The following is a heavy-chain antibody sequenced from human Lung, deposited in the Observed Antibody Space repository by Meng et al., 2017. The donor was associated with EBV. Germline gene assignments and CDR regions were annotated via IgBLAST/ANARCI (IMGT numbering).Heavy chain of an antibody. V-gene: IGHV1-69*01. CDR3: ARGRRNEPLFDY. CDR1: GGSFSTHT. J-gene: IGHJ4*02. CDR2: LIAVFDKT. D-gene: IGHD1-14*01. Sequence: QVQLVQSGSELKKPGSSVKVACKTSGGSFSTHTFSWVRQAPGQGLEWMGGLIAVFDKTKAALRFQDRVTFTADESTSTAYMELSSLTFDDTAVYFCARGRRNEPLFDYWGQGTLVTVSS.